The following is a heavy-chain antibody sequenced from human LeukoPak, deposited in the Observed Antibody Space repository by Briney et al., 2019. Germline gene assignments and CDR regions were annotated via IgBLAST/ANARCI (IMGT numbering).Heavy chain of an antibody. CDR2: IKQDGSEK. Sequence: GGSLRVSCAASGFTFSNYWMGWVRQAPGKGLEWVANIKQDGSEKYYVDSVKGRFTISRDNAKNSLYLQMNSLRAEDTAGYYCAREGEGDYTSYYYYYYMDVWGKGTTVTVSS. CDR1: GFTFSNYW. J-gene: IGHJ6*03. D-gene: IGHD4-17*01. V-gene: IGHV3-7*01. CDR3: AREGEGDYTSYYYYYYMDV.